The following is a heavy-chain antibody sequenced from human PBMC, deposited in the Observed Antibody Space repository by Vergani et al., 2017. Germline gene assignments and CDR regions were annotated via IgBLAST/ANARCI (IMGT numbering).Heavy chain of an antibody. V-gene: IGHV5-10-1*01. D-gene: IGHD6-13*01. CDR3: ARTKLGSSSIGGFDP. Sequence: EVQLVQSGAEVKKPGESLRISCNGSGYSFTSYWISWVRQMPGKGLEWMGRIDPSDSYTNYSPSFQGHVTISADKSISTAYLQWSSLKASDTAMYYCARTKLGSSSIGGFDPWGQGTLVTVSS. CDR2: IDPSDSYT. CDR1: GYSFTSYW. J-gene: IGHJ5*02.